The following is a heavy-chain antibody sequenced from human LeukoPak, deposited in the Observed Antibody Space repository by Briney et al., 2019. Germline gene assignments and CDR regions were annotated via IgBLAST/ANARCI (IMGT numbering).Heavy chain of an antibody. J-gene: IGHJ4*02. D-gene: IGHD6-19*01. CDR3: ARDFRGALAGTRSYYFDS. V-gene: IGHV3-30-3*01. Sequence: PGRSLRLSCAASGLTFSSYAMHWVRQTPGKGLEWVAVISYDGSNKFFADSVKGRFTISRDNSKNTLYLQMNSLRAEDTAVYYCARDFRGALAGTRSYYFDSWGQGTLVTVSS. CDR2: ISYDGSNK. CDR1: GLTFSSYA.